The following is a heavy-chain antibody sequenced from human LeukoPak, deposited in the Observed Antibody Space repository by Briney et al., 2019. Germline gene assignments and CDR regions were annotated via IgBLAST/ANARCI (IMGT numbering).Heavy chain of an antibody. D-gene: IGHD6-19*01. CDR1: GGSISSSSYY. Sequence: PSETLSLTCTVSGGSISSSSYYWGWIRQPPGKGLEWIGSIYYSGSTYYNPSLKSRVTISVDTSKNQFSLKLSSVTAADTAVYYCARRLSSGRIVDYWGQGTLVTVSS. V-gene: IGHV4-39*01. CDR2: IYYSGST. CDR3: ARRLSSGRIVDY. J-gene: IGHJ4*02.